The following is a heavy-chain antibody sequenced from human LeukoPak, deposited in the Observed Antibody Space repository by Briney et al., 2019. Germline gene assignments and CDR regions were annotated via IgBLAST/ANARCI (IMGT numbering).Heavy chain of an antibody. CDR3: TTVITTMV. J-gene: IGHJ4*02. CDR1: GFTFSGST. Sequence: GGSLRLSCAASGFTFSGSTMHWVRQASGEGLEWVGRIRSKANSYATAYAASVKGRFTISRDDSKNTAYLQMNSLKTEDTAVYYCTTVITTMVWGQGTLVTVSS. V-gene: IGHV3-73*01. CDR2: IRSKANSYAT. D-gene: IGHD5-18*01.